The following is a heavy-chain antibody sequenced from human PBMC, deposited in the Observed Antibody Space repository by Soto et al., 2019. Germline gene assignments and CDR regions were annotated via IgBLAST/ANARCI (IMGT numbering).Heavy chain of an antibody. J-gene: IGHJ4*02. Sequence: GEALKISCKASVYSLTSYWIGWVRQMPGKGLEWMGIVYPGDSDTRYSPCFRGQVTISGDKSISTAYLQRSSLKPSDTSVYYYTKRAGYIDYWGEETLVTVSS. V-gene: IGHV5-51*01. CDR3: TKRAGYIDY. CDR2: VYPGDSDT. CDR1: VYSLTSYW. D-gene: IGHD6-13*01.